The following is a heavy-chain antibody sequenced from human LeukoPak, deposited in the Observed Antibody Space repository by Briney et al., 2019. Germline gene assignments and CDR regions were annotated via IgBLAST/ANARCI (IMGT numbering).Heavy chain of an antibody. CDR3: ARVWVWDCSSTSCYLPERYFDY. V-gene: IGHV1-18*01. J-gene: IGHJ4*02. CDR2: ISAYNGNT. CDR1: GYTFTSYG. Sequence: GASVKVSCKASGYTFTSYGISWVRQAPGQGLEWMGWISAYNGNTNYAQKLQGRVTMTTDTSTSTAYMELRSLRSDDTAVYYCARVWVWDCSSTSCYLPERYFDYWGQGTLVTVSS. D-gene: IGHD2-2*01.